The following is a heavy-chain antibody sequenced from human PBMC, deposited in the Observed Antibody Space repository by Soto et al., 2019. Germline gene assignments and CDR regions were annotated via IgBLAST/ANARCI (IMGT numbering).Heavy chain of an antibody. CDR3: AKDREGIYSSAFGGYYFDY. J-gene: IGHJ4*01. V-gene: IGHV3-23*01. CDR1: GFTFSSYA. CDR2: ISGSGGST. D-gene: IGHD3-22*01. Sequence: AGGSLRLSCAASGFTFSSYAMSWVRQAPGKGLEWVSAISGSGGSTYYADSVKGRFTISRDNSKNTLYLQMNSLRAEDTAVYYCAKDREGIYSSAFGGYYFDYWGRGTLVTVSS.